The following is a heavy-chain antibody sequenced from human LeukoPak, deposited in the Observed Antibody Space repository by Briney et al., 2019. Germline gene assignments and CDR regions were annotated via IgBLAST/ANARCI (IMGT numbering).Heavy chain of an antibody. CDR3: ARDRPEWFGEFFDY. V-gene: IGHV1-18*01. Sequence: ASVKVSCKASGYTFTSYGISWVRQAPGQGLEWMGWISAYNGNTNYAQKLQGRVPMTTDTSTRTAYMELRSLRSADTAVYYCARDRPEWFGEFFDYWGQGTLVTVSP. CDR2: ISAYNGNT. J-gene: IGHJ4*02. CDR1: GYTFTSYG. D-gene: IGHD3-10*01.